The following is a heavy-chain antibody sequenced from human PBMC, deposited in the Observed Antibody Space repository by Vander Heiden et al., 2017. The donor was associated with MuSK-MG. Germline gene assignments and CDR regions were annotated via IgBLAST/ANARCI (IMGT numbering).Heavy chain of an antibody. D-gene: IGHD2-15*01. Sequence: QVQLQASGPGLVKPSETLSLTCTVSGGTISSYYWSWIRQPPGKGLEWIGYIEYSGSTNYTPSLKSRVTISVDTSKNQFSLKLSSVTAADTAVYYCARERGAYCSGGSCYYDRWGQGTLVTVSS. J-gene: IGHJ5*02. CDR1: GGTISSYY. CDR3: ARERGAYCSGGSCYYDR. CDR2: IEYSGST. V-gene: IGHV4-59*01.